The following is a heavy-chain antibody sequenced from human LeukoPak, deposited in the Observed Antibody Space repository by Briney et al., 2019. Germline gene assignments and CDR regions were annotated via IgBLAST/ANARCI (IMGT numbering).Heavy chain of an antibody. D-gene: IGHD2-15*01. CDR1: GYSFTGYY. V-gene: IGHV1-2*02. Sequence: ASVKVSCKASGYSFTGYYMHWVRQAPGQGLEWMGWINPNSGGTNYAQKFQGRVTMTRDTSISTAYMELSRLRSDDTAVYYCAREMIRSGIVVNWGQRTLVTVSS. CDR3: AREMIRSGIVVN. J-gene: IGHJ4*02. CDR2: INPNSGGT.